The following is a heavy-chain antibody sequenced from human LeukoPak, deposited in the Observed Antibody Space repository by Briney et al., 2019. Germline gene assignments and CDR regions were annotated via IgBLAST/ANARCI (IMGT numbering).Heavy chain of an antibody. Sequence: PGGSLRLSCAASGFTFSSYAMSWVRQAPGKGLEWVSVISGSGGSTYYADSVKGRFTISRDNSKNTLYLQMNSLRAEDTAVYYCAKSDYGDYVGHFDYWGQGTLVTVSS. CDR2: ISGSGGST. CDR3: AKSDYGDYVGHFDY. D-gene: IGHD4-17*01. CDR1: GFTFSSYA. V-gene: IGHV3-23*01. J-gene: IGHJ4*02.